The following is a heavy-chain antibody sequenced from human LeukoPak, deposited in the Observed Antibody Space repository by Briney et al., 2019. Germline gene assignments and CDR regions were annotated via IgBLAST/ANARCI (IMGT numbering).Heavy chain of an antibody. V-gene: IGHV3-33*08. D-gene: IGHD1-26*01. Sequence: GRSLRLSCAASGFTFINYAMHWVRQAPGKGPEWVAVISYDGSNKYYADSVKGRFTISRDNAKNSLYLQMNSLRAEDTALYYCARDRYPVGASPYGGAFDIWGQGTMVTVSS. CDR3: ARDRYPVGASPYGGAFDI. CDR2: ISYDGSNK. J-gene: IGHJ3*02. CDR1: GFTFINYA.